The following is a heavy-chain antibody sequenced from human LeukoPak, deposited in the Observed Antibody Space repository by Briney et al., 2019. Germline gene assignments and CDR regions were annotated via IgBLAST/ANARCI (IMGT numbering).Heavy chain of an antibody. CDR2: ISYDGSNK. V-gene: IGHV3-30-3*01. Sequence: GRSLRLSCAASGFTFSSYTMHWVRQAPGKGLEWVAVISYDGSNKYYADSVKGRFTISRDDPKNPLYLQMNSLRAEDTAVYYCARDQGVYGSGSYSNFDYWGQGTLVTVSS. J-gene: IGHJ4*02. D-gene: IGHD3-10*01. CDR1: GFTFSSYT. CDR3: ARDQGVYGSGSYSNFDY.